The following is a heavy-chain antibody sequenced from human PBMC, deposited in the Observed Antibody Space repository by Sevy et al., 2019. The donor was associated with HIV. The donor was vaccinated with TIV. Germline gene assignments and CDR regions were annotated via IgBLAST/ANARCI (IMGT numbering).Heavy chain of an antibody. CDR2: TYYRSKWYN. Sequence: SQTLSLTCAISGDSVSSNSAAWNWIRQSPSRGLEWLGRTYYRSKWYNDYAVSVKSRITINPDTSKNQFSRQLNSVTPEDTAVYYCARGGWCSSTSCYYYYGMDVWGQGTTVTVSS. D-gene: IGHD2-2*01. CDR1: GDSVSSNSAA. V-gene: IGHV6-1*01. CDR3: ARGGWCSSTSCYYYYGMDV. J-gene: IGHJ6*02.